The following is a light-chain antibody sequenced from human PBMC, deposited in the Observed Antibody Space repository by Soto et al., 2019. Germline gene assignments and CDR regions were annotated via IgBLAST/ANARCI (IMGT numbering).Light chain of an antibody. CDR2: DVS. CDR3: CSYAGSYTLV. Sequence: QSALTQPRSVSGSPGQSVTISCTGTSSDVGGYNYVSWYQQHPGKAPKLIINDVSKWPSGVPDRFSGSKSGNTASLTISGIQAEDEADYYCCSYAGSYTLVFGGGTKLTVL. CDR1: SSDVGGYNY. V-gene: IGLV2-11*01. J-gene: IGLJ2*01.